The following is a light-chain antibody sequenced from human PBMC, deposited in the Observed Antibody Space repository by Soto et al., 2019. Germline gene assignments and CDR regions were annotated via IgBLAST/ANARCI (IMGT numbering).Light chain of an antibody. J-gene: IGKJ3*01. CDR3: QQYYSYPPF. Sequence: AIRMTQSPSSLSASTGDRVTITCRASQGISSYLAWYQQKPGKAPKLLIYAASTLQSGVPSRFSGSGSRTDFTLTISCLQSEDFATYYCQQYYSYPPFFGPGTKVDIK. CDR2: AAS. CDR1: QGISSY. V-gene: IGKV1-8*01.